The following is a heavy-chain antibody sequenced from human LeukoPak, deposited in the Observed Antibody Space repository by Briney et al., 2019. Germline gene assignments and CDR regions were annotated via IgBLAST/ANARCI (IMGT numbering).Heavy chain of an antibody. CDR1: GYTFSSYA. V-gene: IGHV1-3*01. D-gene: IGHD3-10*01. J-gene: IGHJ4*02. Sequence: ASVKVSCKASGYTFSSYAMHWVRQAPGQRLEWMGWINAGKGNTKYSQNFQGRVTITRDTSASTAYMELSSLTSEDTAVYYCARSYGIEEYYTSGSYYYGLDYWGQGTMVTVSS. CDR2: INAGKGNT. CDR3: ARSYGIEEYYTSGSYYYGLDY.